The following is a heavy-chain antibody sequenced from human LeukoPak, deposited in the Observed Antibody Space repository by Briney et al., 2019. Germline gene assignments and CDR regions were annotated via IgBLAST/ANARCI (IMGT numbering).Heavy chain of an antibody. CDR2: IYPGDSDT. CDR1: GYSFTSYW. D-gene: IGHD5-12*01. Sequence: GESLKISCKGSGYSFTSYWIAWVRQMPGKGLEWMGIIYPGDSDTRYSPSFQGQVSISADRSISTAYLQWSSLKASDTAIYYCARRGAYDAFDYWGQGTLVTVSS. CDR3: ARRGAYDAFDY. V-gene: IGHV5-51*01. J-gene: IGHJ4*02.